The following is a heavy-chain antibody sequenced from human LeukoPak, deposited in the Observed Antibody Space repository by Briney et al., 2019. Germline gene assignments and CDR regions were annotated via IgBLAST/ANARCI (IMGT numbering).Heavy chain of an antibody. CDR3: AKDSGIAVAGTLRAFDI. Sequence: GRSLRLSCAASGFTFSSYGMHWVRQAPGKGLEWVAVISYDGSNKYFADSVKGRFTISRDNSKSTLYLQMNSLRAEDTAVYYCAKDSGIAVAGTLRAFDIWGQGTMVTVTS. CDR1: GFTFSSYG. J-gene: IGHJ3*02. D-gene: IGHD6-19*01. V-gene: IGHV3-30*18. CDR2: ISYDGSNK.